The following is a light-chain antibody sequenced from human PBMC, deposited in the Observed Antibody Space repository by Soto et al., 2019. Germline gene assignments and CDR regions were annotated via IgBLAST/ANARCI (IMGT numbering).Light chain of an antibody. V-gene: IGKV3-20*01. CDR1: QSLSNTW. J-gene: IGKJ4*01. CDR2: DAS. CDR3: QQCGRSLT. Sequence: EILVTQSPGTLSLSPGERATLSCRASQSLSNTWLAWYKQIPGQAPRLLIYDASRRATGIPDRFSGSGSGTDFTLTISRLEPEDFAVYYCQQCGRSLTFGGGTKVDIK.